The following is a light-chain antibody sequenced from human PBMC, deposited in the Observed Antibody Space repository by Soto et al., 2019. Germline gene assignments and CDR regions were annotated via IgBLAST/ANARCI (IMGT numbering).Light chain of an antibody. CDR1: QSVSSN. Sequence: EIVMTQSPATLSVSPGERATLSCRASQSVSSNLAWYQQKPGQAPRPLIYGASTRATGIPARFSGSGSGTEFTLTISSLRSEDFAVYYCQQYNNGGTFGQGTKVDIK. J-gene: IGKJ1*01. V-gene: IGKV3-15*01. CDR2: GAS. CDR3: QQYNNGGT.